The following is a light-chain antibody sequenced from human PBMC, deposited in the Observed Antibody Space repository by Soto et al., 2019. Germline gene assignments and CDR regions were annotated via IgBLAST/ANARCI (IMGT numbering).Light chain of an antibody. CDR3: QQNYNTYT. V-gene: IGKV1-39*01. Sequence: DIQMTQSPSSLSASVGDRVTITCRASQTISNYLNWYQQTPGKAPRLLIYAASSLQSGVPSRFSGSGSGTDFTLTISSLQPEDFATYYCQQNYNTYTFGQGTKLEIK. CDR2: AAS. CDR1: QTISNY. J-gene: IGKJ2*01.